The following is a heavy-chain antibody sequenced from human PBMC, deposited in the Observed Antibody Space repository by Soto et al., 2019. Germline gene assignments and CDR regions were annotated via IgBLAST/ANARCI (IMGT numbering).Heavy chain of an antibody. CDR1: GYRFTSYW. D-gene: IGHD4-4*01. CDR2: IYPGDSDA. V-gene: IGHV5-51*01. Sequence: PGESLKISCKGSGYRFTSYWIAWVRQMPGKGLEWMGIIYPGDSDARYSPSFQGQVTISVDKSISTAYLQWSSLKASDTAIYYCARQLGHDYIIKWFVPWGQGTLVTVSS. CDR3: ARQLGHDYIIKWFVP. J-gene: IGHJ5*02.